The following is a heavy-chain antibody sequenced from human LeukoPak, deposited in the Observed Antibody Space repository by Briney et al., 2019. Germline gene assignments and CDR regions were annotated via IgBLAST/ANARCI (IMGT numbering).Heavy chain of an antibody. J-gene: IGHJ6*02. V-gene: IGHV3-9*01. CDR2: ISWNSGSI. Sequence: GGSLRLSCAASGFTFNDFAMHWVRQTPGKGLEWVSGISWNSGSIGYADSVKGRFTISRDNAKNSLHLQMNSLRVEDTAVYYCARDLGYPTTYGMDVWGQGTTVTVSS. D-gene: IGHD1/OR15-1a*01. CDR1: GFTFNDFA. CDR3: ARDLGYPTTYGMDV.